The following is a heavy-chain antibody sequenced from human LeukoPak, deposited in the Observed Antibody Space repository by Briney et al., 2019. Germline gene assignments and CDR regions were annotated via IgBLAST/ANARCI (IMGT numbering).Heavy chain of an antibody. CDR3: ARDVHGDYGSGWFDP. CDR2: IMPLFGTA. V-gene: IGHV1-69*05. Sequence: SVKVSCKTSGGTFNNSAISWVRQAPGQGLEWLGGIMPLFGTAGYGQKFQGRVTITKDESTRTVYLELTSLTSDDTAVYYCARDVHGDYGSGWFDPWGQGTLVSVSS. J-gene: IGHJ5*02. CDR1: GGTFNNSA. D-gene: IGHD4-17*01.